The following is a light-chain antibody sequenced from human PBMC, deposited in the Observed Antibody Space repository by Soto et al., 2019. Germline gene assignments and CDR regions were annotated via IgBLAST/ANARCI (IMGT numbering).Light chain of an antibody. J-gene: IGKJ2*01. V-gene: IGKV4-1*01. CDR1: QSVLYSSTNKNY. CDR3: QQYYSTPYT. CDR2: WSS. Sequence: DIVMTQSPDSLAVSLGERATINCKSSQSVLYSSTNKNYLSWYQQKPGQPPKLLIYWSSTRESGVPDRFSGSGSGTEFTLTIRSLQAEDVAVYYCQQYYSTPYTFGQGTKLEIK.